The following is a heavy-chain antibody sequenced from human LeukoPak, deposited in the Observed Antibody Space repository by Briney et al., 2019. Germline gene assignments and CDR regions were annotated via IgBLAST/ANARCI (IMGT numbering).Heavy chain of an antibody. Sequence: ESGPTLVNPTQTLTLTCTFSGFSLSTSGVGVGWIRQPPGRALEWLALIYWNDDKRYSPSLKSRLHITKDTSKNQVVLTMTNMDPVDTATYYCAHRRDIVVVPAARGGYYGMDVWGQGTTVTVSS. CDR2: IYWNDDK. V-gene: IGHV2-5*01. D-gene: IGHD2-2*01. CDR1: GFSLSTSGVG. J-gene: IGHJ6*02. CDR3: AHRRDIVVVPAARGGYYGMDV.